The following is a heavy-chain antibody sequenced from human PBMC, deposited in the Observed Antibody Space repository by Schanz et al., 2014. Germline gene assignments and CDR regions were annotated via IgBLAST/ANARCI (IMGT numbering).Heavy chain of an antibody. Sequence: EVQLVESGGGLVQPGGSLRLSCAASGFTFSAYYMDWVRQARGKGLEWVSAISGSGGSTYYADSVKGRFTISRDNSKNTLYLQMNSLRAEDTAVYYCARIGGSVFDYWAQGTLVTVSS. CDR2: ISGSGGST. CDR3: ARIGGSVFDY. V-gene: IGHV3-23*04. D-gene: IGHD3-10*01. J-gene: IGHJ4*02. CDR1: GFTFSAYY.